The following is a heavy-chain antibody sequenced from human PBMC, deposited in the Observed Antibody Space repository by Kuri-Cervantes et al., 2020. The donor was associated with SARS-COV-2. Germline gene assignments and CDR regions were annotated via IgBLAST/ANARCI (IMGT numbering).Heavy chain of an antibody. D-gene: IGHD3-3*01. CDR2: ISYDGSNK. CDR3: ARVWRGELCYYYGMDV. Sequence: GESLKISCAASGFTFSSCVLHWVRQAPGKGLEWVAIISYDGSNKDYADSVKGRFTISRDNSKNTLYLQMNSLRAEDTAVYYCARVWRGELCYYYGMDVWGQGTTVTVSS. J-gene: IGHJ6*02. CDR1: GFTFSSCV. V-gene: IGHV3-30-3*01.